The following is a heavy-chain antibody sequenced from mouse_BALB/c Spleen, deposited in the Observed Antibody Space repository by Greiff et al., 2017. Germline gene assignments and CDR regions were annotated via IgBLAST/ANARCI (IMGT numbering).Heavy chain of an antibody. V-gene: IGHV5-12-2*01. Sequence: EVKLVESGGGLVQPGGSLKLSCAASGFTFSSYTMSWVRQTPEKRLEWVAYISNGGGSTYYPDTVKGRFTISRDNAKNTLYLQMSSLKSEDTAMYYCAVHPSEYVDVWGAGTTVTVSS. D-gene: IGHD6-1*01. CDR1: GFTFSSYT. J-gene: IGHJ1*01. CDR2: ISNGGGST. CDR3: AVHPSEYVDV.